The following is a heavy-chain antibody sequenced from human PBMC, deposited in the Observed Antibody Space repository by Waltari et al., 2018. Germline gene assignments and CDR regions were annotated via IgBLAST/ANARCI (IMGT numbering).Heavy chain of an antibody. Sequence: EVQLVETGGGLIQPGGSLRLSCAASGFTVSSNYMSWVRQAPGKGLEWVAVIYSGGSTYYAESVKGRFTISRDNSKNTLYLQMNSLRAEDTAVYYCARDSSSWYGAFDIWGQGTMVTVSS. CDR1: GFTVSSNY. CDR3: ARDSSSWYGAFDI. J-gene: IGHJ3*02. V-gene: IGHV3-53*02. D-gene: IGHD6-13*01. CDR2: IYSGGST.